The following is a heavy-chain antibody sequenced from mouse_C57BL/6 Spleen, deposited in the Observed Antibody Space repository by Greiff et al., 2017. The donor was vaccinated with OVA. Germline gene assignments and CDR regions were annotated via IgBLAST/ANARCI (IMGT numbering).Heavy chain of an antibody. CDR2: INPGSGGT. V-gene: IGHV1-54*01. J-gene: IGHJ2*01. CDR1: GYAFTNYL. CDR3: ARSWKGYFDY. Sequence: VMLVESGAELVRPGTSVKVSCKASGYAFTNYLIEWVKRRPGQGLEWIGVINPGSGGTNYNEKFKGKATLTADKSSSTAYMQLSSLTSEDSAVYFCARSWKGYFDYWGQGTTLTVSS.